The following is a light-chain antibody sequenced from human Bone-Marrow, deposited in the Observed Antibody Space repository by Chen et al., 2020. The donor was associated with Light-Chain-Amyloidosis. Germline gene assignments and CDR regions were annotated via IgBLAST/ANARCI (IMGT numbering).Light chain of an antibody. CDR3: ATWDGSLSAVI. Sequence: QSVLTQPPSVSAAPGQKVTISCSGRSSNIGNNYVSWYQQFPGTAPKLLIYDNNKRPSGIPDRFSGSKSGTSATLGITGLQTGDEADYFCATWDGSLSAVIFGGGSKLTVL. CDR2: DNN. J-gene: IGLJ2*01. CDR1: SSNIGNNY. V-gene: IGLV1-51*01.